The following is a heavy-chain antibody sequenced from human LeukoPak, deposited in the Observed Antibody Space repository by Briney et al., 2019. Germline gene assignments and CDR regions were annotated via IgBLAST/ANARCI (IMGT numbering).Heavy chain of an antibody. CDR2: INPNSGGT. J-gene: IGHJ4*02. D-gene: IGHD3-10*01. CDR3: ARVYYGSGSYPVGY. V-gene: IGHV1-2*02. Sequence: ASVKVSCKASGYTFTGYYMHWVRQAPGQGLEWMGWINPNSGGTNYAQKFQGRVTMTRDTFISTAYMELSRLRSDDTAVYYCARVYYGSGSYPVGYWGQGTLVTAYS. CDR1: GYTFTGYY.